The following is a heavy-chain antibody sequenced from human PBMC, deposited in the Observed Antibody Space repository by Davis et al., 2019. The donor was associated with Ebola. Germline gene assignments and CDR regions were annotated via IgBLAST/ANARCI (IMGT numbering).Heavy chain of an antibody. CDR1: GGSFSGYY. J-gene: IGHJ4*02. Sequence: MPSETLSLTYAVSGGSFSGYYWNWIRQPPGKGLEWIGEINHSGSTTYNPSLKSRVSISIDTSKNQFSLKLSSGTAADTAVYYCARWKLWGVPAATFDYWGQGTLVTVSS. CDR3: ARWKLWGVPAATFDY. D-gene: IGHD2-2*01. V-gene: IGHV4-34*01. CDR2: INHSGST.